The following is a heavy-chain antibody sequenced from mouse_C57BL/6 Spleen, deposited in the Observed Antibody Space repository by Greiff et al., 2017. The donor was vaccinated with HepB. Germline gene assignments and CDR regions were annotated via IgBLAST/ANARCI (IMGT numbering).Heavy chain of an antibody. CDR1: GYTFTDYY. Sequence: VQLQQSGPELVKPGASVKISCKASGYTFTDYYMNWVNQSHGKSLEWIGDINPNNGGTSYNQKFKGKATLPVDKSPSTAYMELRSLTSEDSAVYYCARWYSNWFAYWGQGTLVTVSA. CDR2: INPNNGGT. CDR3: ARWYSNWFAY. V-gene: IGHV1-26*01. J-gene: IGHJ3*01. D-gene: IGHD2-5*01.